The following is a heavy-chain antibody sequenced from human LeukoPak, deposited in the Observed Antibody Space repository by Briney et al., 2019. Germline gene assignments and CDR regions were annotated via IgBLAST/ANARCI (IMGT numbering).Heavy chain of an antibody. Sequence: SETLSLTCTVSGGSISSYYWSWIRQPAGKGLEWIGRIYTSGSTNYNPSLKSRVTMSVDTSKNQFSLKLSSVTAADTAVYYCARDQGLAYCTDGVCYRNYCFDYWGQGTLVTVSS. CDR2: IYTSGST. CDR1: GGSISSYY. V-gene: IGHV4-4*07. CDR3: ARDQGLAYCTDGVCYRNYCFDY. J-gene: IGHJ4*02. D-gene: IGHD2-8*01.